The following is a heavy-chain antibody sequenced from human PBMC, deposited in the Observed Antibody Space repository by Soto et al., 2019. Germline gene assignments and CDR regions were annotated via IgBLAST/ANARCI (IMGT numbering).Heavy chain of an antibody. CDR1: VGTFSSYS. D-gene: IGHD1-26*01. J-gene: IGHJ4*02. V-gene: IGHV1-69*01. CDR3: ARDGGRHSGGIDY. CDR2: IIPIFGTA. Sequence: QVQLVQSGAEVTKPGSSVKVSCKASVGTFSSYSINWVRQAPGQGLEWMGEIIPIFGTANYAQKFQGRVTITADESTSTAYMELSSLRSEDTAVYYCARDGGRHSGGIDYWGQGTLVTVSS.